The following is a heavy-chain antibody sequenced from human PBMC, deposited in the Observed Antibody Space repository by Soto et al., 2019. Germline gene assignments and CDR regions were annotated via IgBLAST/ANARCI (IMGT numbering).Heavy chain of an antibody. Sequence: PSETLSLTCTVSGDSISSSYWSWIRQSPGKGLEWIGYIYYSGFTNYNPSLKSRVTISVDTSKNQFSLKLYSVTAADTAVYYCARRLRYYFDYWGQGTVVTVSS. CDR2: IYYSGFT. D-gene: IGHD4-17*01. V-gene: IGHV4-59*08. CDR3: ARRLRYYFDY. J-gene: IGHJ4*02. CDR1: GDSISSSY.